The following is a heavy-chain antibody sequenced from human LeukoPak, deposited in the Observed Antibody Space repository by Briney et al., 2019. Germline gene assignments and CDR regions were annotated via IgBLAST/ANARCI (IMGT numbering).Heavy chain of an antibody. V-gene: IGHV3-21*01. CDR3: ARGVGLPLVAAENDY. CDR2: ISSSSSYI. Sequence: GGSLRLSCAASGFTFSSYSMNWVRQAPGKGLEWVSSISSSSSYIYYADSVKGRFTISRDNAKNSLYLQMNSLRAEDMAVYYCARGVGLPLVAAENDYWGQGTLVTVSS. CDR1: GFTFSSYS. J-gene: IGHJ4*02. D-gene: IGHD2-15*01.